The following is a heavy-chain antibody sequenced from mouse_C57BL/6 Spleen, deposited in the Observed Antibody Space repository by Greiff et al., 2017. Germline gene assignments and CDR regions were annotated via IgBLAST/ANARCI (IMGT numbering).Heavy chain of an antibody. CDR3: ASYYGGYFDY. Sequence: EVQRVESGGGLVKPGGSLKLSCAASGFTFSDYGMHWVRQAPEKGLEWVAYISSGSSTIYYADTVKGRFTISRDNAKNTLFLQMTSLRSEDTAMYYCASYYGGYFDYWGQGTTLTVSS. V-gene: IGHV5-17*01. CDR2: ISSGSSTI. CDR1: GFTFSDYG. D-gene: IGHD1-1*01. J-gene: IGHJ2*01.